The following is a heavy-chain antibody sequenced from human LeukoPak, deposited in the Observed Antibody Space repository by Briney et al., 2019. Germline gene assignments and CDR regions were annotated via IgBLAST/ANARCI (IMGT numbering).Heavy chain of an antibody. Sequence: PGGSLRLSCAASGFTFSNYGMHWVRQAPGKGLEWIGYIYYSGSTYYNPSLKSRVTISVDTSKNQFSLKLSSVTAADTAVYYCANQYYYDSSGYYGDWGQGTLVTVSS. D-gene: IGHD3-22*01. CDR2: IYYSGST. J-gene: IGHJ4*02. CDR1: GFTFSNYG. V-gene: IGHV4-59*06. CDR3: ANQYYYDSSGYYGD.